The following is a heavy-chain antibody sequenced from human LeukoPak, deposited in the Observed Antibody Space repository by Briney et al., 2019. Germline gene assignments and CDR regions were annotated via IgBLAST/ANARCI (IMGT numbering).Heavy chain of an antibody. CDR1: GFTFSSYA. CDR2: ISGSGGST. V-gene: IGHV3-23*01. Sequence: GGSLRLSCAASGFTFSSYAMSWVRQAPGKGLEWVSAISGSGGSTYYADSVKGRFTISRDNSKNTLYLQMNSLRAEDTAVYYCASYDYVWGSYRTPFDYWAQGTLVTVSS. D-gene: IGHD3-16*02. J-gene: IGHJ4*02. CDR3: ASYDYVWGSYRTPFDY.